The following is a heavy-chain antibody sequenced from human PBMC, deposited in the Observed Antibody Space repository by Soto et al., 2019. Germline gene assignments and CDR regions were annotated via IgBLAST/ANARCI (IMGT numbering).Heavy chain of an antibody. Sequence: EEQLVLSGGGLVQPGGSLRLSCAASGFTLSSYWMHWVRQAPGKGLEWVSRISNDERTISYADSVKGRFTISRDNDKNTVYLQMNNLRAEDTDMYYCGCHIISPWGQGTLVSVSS. CDR2: ISNDERTI. CDR3: GCHIISP. V-gene: IGHV3-74*01. CDR1: GFTLSSYW. J-gene: IGHJ5*02.